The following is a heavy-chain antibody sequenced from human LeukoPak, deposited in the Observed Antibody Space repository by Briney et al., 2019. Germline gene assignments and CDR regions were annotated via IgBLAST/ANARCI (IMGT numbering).Heavy chain of an antibody. CDR1: GVSISSYY. D-gene: IGHD6-13*01. V-gene: IGHV4-4*07. CDR2: IYTSGST. J-gene: IGHJ6*03. Sequence: SETLSLTCTASGVSISSYYRSWIRQPAGKGLEWLGRIYTSGSTNYNPSLKSRVTISVNKSKNQFSLKLSSVTAADTAVYYCARDKGAIAAASGVFMDVWGRGTTVTVSS. CDR3: ARDKGAIAAASGVFMDV.